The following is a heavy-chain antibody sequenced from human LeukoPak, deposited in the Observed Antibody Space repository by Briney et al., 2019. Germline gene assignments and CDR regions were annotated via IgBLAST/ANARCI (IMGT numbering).Heavy chain of an antibody. J-gene: IGHJ4*02. CDR2: INPSGGST. V-gene: IGHV1-46*01. Sequence: PKASVKVSCKASGYTFTSYYMHWVRQAPGQGLEWMGIINPSGGSTSYAQKFQGRVTMTGDTSTSTVYMELSRLRSDDTAVYYCCAGRTIFGVVIYYFDYWGQGTLVTVSS. CDR3: CAGRTIFGVVIYYFDY. CDR1: GYTFTSYY. D-gene: IGHD3-3*01.